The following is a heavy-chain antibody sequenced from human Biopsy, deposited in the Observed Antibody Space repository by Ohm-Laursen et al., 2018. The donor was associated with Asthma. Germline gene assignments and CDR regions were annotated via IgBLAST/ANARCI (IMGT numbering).Heavy chain of an antibody. D-gene: IGHD3-22*01. CDR3: ARAQDYYDSRGYYRSFDY. CDR1: YGSITSGGYY. Sequence: SQTLSLTCTVSYGSITSGGYYWTWIRQHPGKGLEWIGLIYYSGSTYYNPSLKSRVSISIDTSKNQFSLKLSSVTAADMAVYYCARAQDYYDSRGYYRSFDYWGQGTLVTVSS. J-gene: IGHJ4*02. V-gene: IGHV4-31*03. CDR2: IYYSGST.